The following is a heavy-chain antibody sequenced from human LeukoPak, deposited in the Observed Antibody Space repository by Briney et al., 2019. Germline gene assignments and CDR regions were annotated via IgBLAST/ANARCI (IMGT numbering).Heavy chain of an antibody. D-gene: IGHD1-7*01. CDR2: IYYSGST. V-gene: IGHV4-59*01. CDR3: ARLSNWNYGFNP. CDR1: GGSISSYY. J-gene: IGHJ5*02. Sequence: PSETLSLTCTVSGGSISSYYWSWIRQPPGKGLEWIGYIYYSGSTNYNPSLKSRVTISVDTSKNQFSLKLSSVTAADTAVYYCARLSNWNYGFNPWGQGTLVTVSS.